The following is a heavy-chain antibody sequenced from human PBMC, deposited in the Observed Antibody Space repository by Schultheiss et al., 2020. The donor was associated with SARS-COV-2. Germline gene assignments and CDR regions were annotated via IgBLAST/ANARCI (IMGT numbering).Heavy chain of an antibody. J-gene: IGHJ6*02. CDR3: ARDGGGNLYYYYYGMDV. V-gene: IGHV3-15*01. D-gene: IGHD4-23*01. Sequence: GGSLRLSCAASGFTFSNAWMSWVRQAPGKGLEWVGRIKSKTDGGTTDYAAPVKGRFTISRDDSKNTLYLQMNSLKTEDTAVYYCARDGGGNLYYYYYGMDVWGQGTTVTVSS. CDR1: GFTFSNAW. CDR2: IKSKTDGGTT.